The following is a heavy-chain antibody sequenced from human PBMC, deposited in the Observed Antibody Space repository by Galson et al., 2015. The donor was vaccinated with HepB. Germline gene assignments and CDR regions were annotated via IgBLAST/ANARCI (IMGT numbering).Heavy chain of an antibody. CDR2: ISSSGSTI. J-gene: IGHJ6*02. CDR3: ARDSGSYYYYYGMDV. CDR1: GFTFSDYY. V-gene: IGHV3-11*01. D-gene: IGHD3-10*01. Sequence: SLRLSCAASGFTFSDYYMSWIRQAPGEGLEWVSYISSSGSTIYYADSVKGRFTISRDNAKNSLYLQMNSLRAEDTAVYYCARDSGSYYYYYGMDVWGQGTTVTVSS.